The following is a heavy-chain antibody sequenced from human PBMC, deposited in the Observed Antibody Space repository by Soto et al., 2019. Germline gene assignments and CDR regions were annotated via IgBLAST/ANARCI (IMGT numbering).Heavy chain of an antibody. D-gene: IGHD3-10*01. CDR1: GGTVSSYA. Sequence: QLHLVQSGAEVKKAGSSVKVSCKASGGTVSSYAITWVRQAPGKGLEWMGVFIPIFVSAHYAPKFQGRITITADESTCTAYMELSGLTSEDTAIYYCARDVSSDTTGFRGYDLWGQGTQVTVS. J-gene: IGHJ4*02. V-gene: IGHV1-69*01. CDR3: ARDVSSDTTGFRGYDL. CDR2: FIPIFVSA.